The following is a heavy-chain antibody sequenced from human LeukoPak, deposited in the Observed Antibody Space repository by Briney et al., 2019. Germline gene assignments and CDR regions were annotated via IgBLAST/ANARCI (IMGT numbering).Heavy chain of an antibody. CDR2: IWYDGSNK. CDR3: AKDLHRSRNYYGMDV. V-gene: IGHV3-33*06. CDR1: GFTFSSYG. Sequence: GGSRRLSCAASGFTFSSYGMHWVRQAPGKGLEWVAVIWYDGSNKYYADSVKGRFTISRDNSKNTLYLQMNSLRAEDTAVYYCAKDLHRSRNYYGMDVWGQGTTVTVSS. J-gene: IGHJ6*02.